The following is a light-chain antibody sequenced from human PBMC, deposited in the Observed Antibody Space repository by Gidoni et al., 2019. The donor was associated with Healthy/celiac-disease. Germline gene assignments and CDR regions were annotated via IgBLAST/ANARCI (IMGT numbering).Light chain of an antibody. J-gene: IGLJ2*01. V-gene: IGLV2-14*01. Sequence: QSALTQPASVSGSPGQSITISCTGTSSDVGGYNYVSWYPQHPGKAPKLMIYDVSNRSSGVSNRFSGSKSGNTASLTISGLQAEDEADYYCSSYTSSSTLVFGGGTKLTVL. CDR2: DVS. CDR3: SSYTSSSTLV. CDR1: SSDVGGYNY.